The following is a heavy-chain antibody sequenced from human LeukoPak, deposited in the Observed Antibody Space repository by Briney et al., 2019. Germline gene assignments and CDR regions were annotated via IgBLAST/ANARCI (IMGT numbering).Heavy chain of an antibody. Sequence: PSETQSLTCAVYGGSFSGYYWSWIRQPPGKGLEWIGEINHSGSTNYNPSLKSRVTISVDTSKNQFSLKLSSVTAADTALYYCARNYYGSGSFYVHNWGQGTLVTVSS. CDR2: INHSGST. V-gene: IGHV4-34*01. CDR3: ARNYYGSGSFYVHN. CDR1: GGSFSGYY. D-gene: IGHD3-10*01. J-gene: IGHJ4*02.